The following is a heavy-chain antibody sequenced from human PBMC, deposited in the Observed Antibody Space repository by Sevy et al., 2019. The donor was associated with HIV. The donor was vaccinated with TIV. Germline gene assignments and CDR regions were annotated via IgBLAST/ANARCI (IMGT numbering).Heavy chain of an antibody. D-gene: IGHD2-15*01. J-gene: IGHJ3*02. CDR2: ISYDGSNK. CDR3: AREGGYCSGGSCYSYSFDI. V-gene: IGHV3-30-3*01. Sequence: GGSLRLSCAASGFAFSSYAMHWVRQAPGKGLEWVAVISYDGSNKYYADSVKGRFTISRDNSKSTLYLQMNRLRAEDTAVYYCAREGGYCSGGSCYSYSFDIWGQGTMVTVSS. CDR1: GFAFSSYA.